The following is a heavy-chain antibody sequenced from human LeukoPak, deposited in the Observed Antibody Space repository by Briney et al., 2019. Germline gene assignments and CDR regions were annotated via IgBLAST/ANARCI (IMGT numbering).Heavy chain of an antibody. CDR1: GFTFSSYA. Sequence: QPGGSLRLSCAASGFTFSSYAMSWVRQAPGKGLEWVSAISGSGGSTYYADSVKGRFTISRDNAKNTLFLQMSSLRAEDTAVYYCAKGLRGVPLGYFQHWGQGTLVTVSS. D-gene: IGHD4-17*01. V-gene: IGHV3-23*01. CDR3: AKGLRGVPLGYFQH. CDR2: ISGSGGST. J-gene: IGHJ1*01.